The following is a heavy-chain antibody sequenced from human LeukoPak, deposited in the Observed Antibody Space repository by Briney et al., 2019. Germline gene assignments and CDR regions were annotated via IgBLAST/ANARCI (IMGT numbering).Heavy chain of an antibody. J-gene: IGHJ4*02. Sequence: GGSLRLSCAASGFTFSNYWMRWVRQAPGKGLEWVANINRDGSGKYCVDSVKGRFIISRDNAKNSLYLQMNSLGADDTAVYYCEGGPGYWGQGTLVTVSS. CDR1: GFTFSNYW. CDR2: INRDGSGK. V-gene: IGHV3-7*01. D-gene: IGHD2-15*01. CDR3: EGGPGY.